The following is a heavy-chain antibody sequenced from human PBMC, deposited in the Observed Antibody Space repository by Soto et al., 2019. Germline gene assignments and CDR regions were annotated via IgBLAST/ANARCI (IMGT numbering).Heavy chain of an antibody. CDR1: EFTFSNYG. CDR2: ILNDGSNR. CDR3: ARDDEYSGNGMDV. J-gene: IGHJ6*02. V-gene: IGHV3-33*01. Sequence: QVQLVESGGGVVQPGRSLRLSCAASEFTFSNYGMHWVRQAPGKGLEWVAVILNDGSNRYHADSVKDRFTISRDNSKNTLYLQMNRLRAEDTAVYYCARDDEYSGNGMDVWGQGTTVTVAS. D-gene: IGHD3-10*01.